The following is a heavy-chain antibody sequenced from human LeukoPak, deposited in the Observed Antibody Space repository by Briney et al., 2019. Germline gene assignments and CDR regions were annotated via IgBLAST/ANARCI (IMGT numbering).Heavy chain of an antibody. CDR1: GFTVSTYY. Sequence: GGSLRLSCAASGFTVSTYYMTWVRQAPGQGLEWVSSISSSSTYIYYADSVKGRFTISRDNARNSLYLQMNRLRAEDTAVYYCARESGSGEFDYWGQGTLVTVSS. D-gene: IGHD6-19*01. CDR3: ARESGSGEFDY. V-gene: IGHV3-21*01. J-gene: IGHJ4*02. CDR2: ISSSSTYI.